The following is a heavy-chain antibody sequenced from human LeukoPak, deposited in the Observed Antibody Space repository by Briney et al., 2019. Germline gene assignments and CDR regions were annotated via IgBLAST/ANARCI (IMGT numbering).Heavy chain of an antibody. D-gene: IGHD3-22*01. Sequence: GGSLRLSCAASGFTFSNAWMRWVRQAPGKGLEWVGRIKSKTDGGTIDYAAPVKGRFTISRDDSKNTLYLQLNSLKTEDTAVYYCTTLWDSGNYYQPLDYWGQGTLVIVSS. CDR3: TTLWDSGNYYQPLDY. CDR2: IKSKTDGGTI. J-gene: IGHJ4*02. V-gene: IGHV3-15*01. CDR1: GFTFSNAW.